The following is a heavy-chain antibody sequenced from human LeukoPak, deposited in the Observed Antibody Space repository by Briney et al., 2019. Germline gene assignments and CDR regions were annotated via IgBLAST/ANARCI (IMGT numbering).Heavy chain of an antibody. Sequence: TSETLSLTCTVSGGSISSGSYYWSWIRQPAGKGLEWIGRIYTSGSTNYNPSLKSRVTISVDTSKNQFSLKLSSVTAADTAVYYCAREGHIAARGFLGWFDPWGQGTLVTVSS. CDR2: IYTSGST. V-gene: IGHV4-61*02. D-gene: IGHD6-6*01. CDR3: AREGHIAARGFLGWFDP. J-gene: IGHJ5*02. CDR1: GGSISSGSYY.